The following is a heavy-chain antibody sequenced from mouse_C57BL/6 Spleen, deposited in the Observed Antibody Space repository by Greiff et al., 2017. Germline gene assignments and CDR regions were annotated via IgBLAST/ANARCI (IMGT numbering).Heavy chain of an antibody. Sequence: VQLVESGPGLVAPSQSLSITCTVSGFSLTSYAISWVRQPPGKGLEWLGVIWTGGGTNYNSALKSRLSISKDNSKSQVFLKMNSLQTDDTARYYCARYYDYDVGAWFAYWGQGTLVTVSA. J-gene: IGHJ3*01. CDR1: GFSLTSYA. CDR3: ARYYDYDVGAWFAY. V-gene: IGHV2-9-1*01. CDR2: IWTGGGT. D-gene: IGHD2-4*01.